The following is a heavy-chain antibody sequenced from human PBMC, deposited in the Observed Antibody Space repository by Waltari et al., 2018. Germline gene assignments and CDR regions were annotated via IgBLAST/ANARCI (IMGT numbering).Heavy chain of an antibody. D-gene: IGHD1-7*01. CDR3: ARGIVGELDY. CDR1: GFTFSSYT. J-gene: IGHJ4*02. Sequence: EVQLVESGGGSVQPGGSLSLSCAASGFTFSSYTMNWVRQAPGKGLELVSHINDRSSTIYYADSVKGRFTISRDNSKNAVYLEMNSLRAEDTAVYFCARGIVGELDYWGQGTLVTVSS. V-gene: IGHV3-48*04. CDR2: INDRSSTI.